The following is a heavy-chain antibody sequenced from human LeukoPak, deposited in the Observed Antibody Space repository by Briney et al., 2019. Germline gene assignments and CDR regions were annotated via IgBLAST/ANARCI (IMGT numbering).Heavy chain of an antibody. CDR1: GFTFSTYW. Sequence: GGSLRLSCAASGFTFSTYWMHWVPQTPGKGLVWVSRINPDGSGTNYADSVKGRFTISRDNVKNVLYLQMTSLRPEDTALYYCAKDLSSAITSALVLDVWGQGTTVIVSS. J-gene: IGHJ6*02. CDR3: AKDLSSAITSALVLDV. D-gene: IGHD3-22*01. CDR2: INPDGSGT. V-gene: IGHV3-74*01.